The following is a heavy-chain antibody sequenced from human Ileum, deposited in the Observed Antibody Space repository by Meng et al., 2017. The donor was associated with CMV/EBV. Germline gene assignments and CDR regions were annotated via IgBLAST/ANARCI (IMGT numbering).Heavy chain of an antibody. J-gene: IGHJ1*01. Sequence: GESLKISCVASGLTFSNFWMTWVRQAPGKGLEWVANIKQDGSEKYYVDSVKGRFSISRDNAKNSMYLQMSSLRAEDSAAYYCARCGVVAGITPWHWGQGTLVTVSS. CDR2: IKQDGSEK. CDR1: GLTFSNFW. V-gene: IGHV3-7*01. CDR3: ARCGVVAGITPWH. D-gene: IGHD2-15*01.